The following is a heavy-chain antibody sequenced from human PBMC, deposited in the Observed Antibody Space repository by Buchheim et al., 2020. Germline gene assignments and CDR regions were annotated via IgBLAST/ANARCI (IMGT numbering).Heavy chain of an antibody. V-gene: IGHV4-39*01. CDR3: TSAPAARGDSAWRSPYDF. CDR1: GGSTSSSTLY. D-gene: IGHD6-19*01. Sequence: QLQLQESGPGLVKPSETLSLTCIVSGGSTSSSTLYWGWVRQSPGKGLEWIGSIYHSGTTYYNPSLQSRVTISVDTSKNHFSLNLSSVTAADTAVYYCTSAPAARGDSAWRSPYDFWGQGTL. CDR2: IYHSGTT. J-gene: IGHJ4*02.